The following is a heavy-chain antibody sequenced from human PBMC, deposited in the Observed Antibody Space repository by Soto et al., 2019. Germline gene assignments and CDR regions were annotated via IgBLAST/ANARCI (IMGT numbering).Heavy chain of an antibody. Sequence: GGSLRLSCAASGFTFSSYGMHWVRQAPGKGLEWVAVIWYDGSNKYYADSVKGRFTISRDNSKNTLYLQMNSLRAEDTAVYYCARDSSISGSYYTGNFDYWGQGTLVTVSS. D-gene: IGHD3-10*01. CDR2: IWYDGSNK. CDR1: GFTFSSYG. CDR3: ARDSSISGSYYTGNFDY. V-gene: IGHV3-33*01. J-gene: IGHJ4*02.